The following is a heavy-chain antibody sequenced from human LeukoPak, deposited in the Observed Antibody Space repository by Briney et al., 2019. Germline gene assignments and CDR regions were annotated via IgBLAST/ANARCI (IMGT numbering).Heavy chain of an antibody. CDR2: MNPNSGNT. CDR1: GYTFTSYD. CDR3: AREEEMVYGDFDY. V-gene: IGHV1-8*01. Sequence: ASVKVSCKASGYTFTSYDINWVRQATGQGLEWMGWMNPNSGNTGYAQNFQGRVTMTRNTSISTAYMELSSLRSEDTAVYYWAREEEMVYGDFDYWGQGTLVTVSS. J-gene: IGHJ4*02. D-gene: IGHD2-8*01.